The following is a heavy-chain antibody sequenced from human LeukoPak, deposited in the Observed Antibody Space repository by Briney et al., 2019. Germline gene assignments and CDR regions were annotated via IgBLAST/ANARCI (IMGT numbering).Heavy chain of an antibody. D-gene: IGHD3-9*01. CDR2: ISYDGSNK. CDR3: ARGRRYFDWLLWRYFDC. Sequence: GGSLRLSCAASGFTFSSYAMHWVRQAPGKGLEWVAVISYDGSNKYYADSVKGRFTISRDNSKNTLYLQMNSLRAEDTAVYYCARGRRYFDWLLWRYFDCWGQGTLVTVSS. CDR1: GFTFSSYA. J-gene: IGHJ4*02. V-gene: IGHV3-30-3*01.